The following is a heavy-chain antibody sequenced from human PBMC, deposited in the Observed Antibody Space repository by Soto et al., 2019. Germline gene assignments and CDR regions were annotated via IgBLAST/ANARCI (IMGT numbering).Heavy chain of an antibody. J-gene: IGHJ5*02. CDR2: TYFRSKWYN. Sequence: PSQTLSLTCAISGDSVSSNTSSWNCISQSPSRGLEWLGRTYFRSKWYNDYAVSVKSRIIINPDTSNNQFSLQLNSVTPEDTAVYFCAKGDNLGPKTGYAFDPWGQGIMVTVSS. CDR1: GDSVSSNTSS. D-gene: IGHD5-12*01. CDR3: AKGDNLGPKTGYAFDP. V-gene: IGHV6-1*01.